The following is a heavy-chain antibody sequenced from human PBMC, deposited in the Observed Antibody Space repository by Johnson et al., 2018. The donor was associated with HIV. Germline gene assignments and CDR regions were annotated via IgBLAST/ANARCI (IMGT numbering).Heavy chain of an antibody. CDR3: ARGGYGEVFDI. CDR1: GFMFSSYA. Sequence: QVQLVESGGGLVQPGGSLRLSCAASGFMFSSYAMSWVRQAPGKGLEWVAVISFDGGAIYYADSVEGRFTISRDNSKNTVYLQMNSLRAEDTAVYYCARGGYGEVFDIWGQGTMVTVSS. J-gene: IGHJ3*02. D-gene: IGHD4-17*01. V-gene: IGHV3-30*14. CDR2: ISFDGGAI.